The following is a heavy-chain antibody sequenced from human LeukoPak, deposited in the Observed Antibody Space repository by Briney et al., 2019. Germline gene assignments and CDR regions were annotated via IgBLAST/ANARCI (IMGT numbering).Heavy chain of an antibody. V-gene: IGHV1-69*05. CDR1: GGTFSSYA. Sequence: ASVKVSCKASGGTFSSYAISWVRQAPGQGLEWMGGIIPIFGTANYAQKFQGRVTITTDESTSTAYMELSSLRSEDTAVYYCARERRQQFAFEAFDIWGQGTMVTVSS. CDR2: IIPIFGTA. J-gene: IGHJ3*02. CDR3: ARERRQQFAFEAFDI. D-gene: IGHD5-24*01.